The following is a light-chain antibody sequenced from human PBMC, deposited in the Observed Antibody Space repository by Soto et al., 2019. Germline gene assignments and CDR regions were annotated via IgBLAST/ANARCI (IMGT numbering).Light chain of an antibody. J-gene: IGKJ4*01. V-gene: IGKV3-11*01. CDR3: QQRSNWLLT. Sequence: EIVLTQSPAILSLSPGERATISCRASQSVSSYLAWYQQKPGQAPRLLIYDASNRATGIPARFSGSGSGTDLTLTISSLEPEDFALYYCQQRSNWLLTFGGGTKVEIK. CDR1: QSVSSY. CDR2: DAS.